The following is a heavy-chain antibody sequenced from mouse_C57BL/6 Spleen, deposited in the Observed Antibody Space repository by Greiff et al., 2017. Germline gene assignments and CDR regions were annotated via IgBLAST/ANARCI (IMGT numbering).Heavy chain of an antibody. CDR3: ARHINGDYFDY. D-gene: IGHD1-3*01. CDR2: ISNGGGST. V-gene: IGHV5-12*01. Sequence: DVKLVESGGGLVQPGGSLKLSCAASGFTFSDYYMYWVRQTPEKRLEWVAYISNGGGSTYYPDTVKGRFTISRDNAKNTLYLQMSRLKSEDTAMYYCARHINGDYFDYWGQGTTLTVSS. CDR1: GFTFSDYY. J-gene: IGHJ2*01.